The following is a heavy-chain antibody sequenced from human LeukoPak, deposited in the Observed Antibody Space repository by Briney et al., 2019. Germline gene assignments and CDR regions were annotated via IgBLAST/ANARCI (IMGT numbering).Heavy chain of an antibody. CDR3: ARHGRRFLEWPPDV. D-gene: IGHD3-3*01. CDR2: IYYSGST. J-gene: IGHJ6*04. CDR1: GGSISSYY. V-gene: IGHV4-59*08. Sequence: PSETLSLTCTVSGGSISSYYWSWIRQPPGKGLEWIGYIYYSGSTNYNPSLKSRVTISVDTSKNQFSLKLSSVTAADTAVYYCARHGRRFLEWPPDVWGKGTTVTVSS.